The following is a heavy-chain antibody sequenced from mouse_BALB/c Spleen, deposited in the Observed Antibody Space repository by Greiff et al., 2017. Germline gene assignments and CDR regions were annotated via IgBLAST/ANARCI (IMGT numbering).Heavy chain of an antibody. CDR1: GFSLTSYG. V-gene: IGHV2-2*02. J-gene: IGHJ4*01. CDR3: ARGRWLLRLDY. CDR2: IWSGGST. Sequence: VQLQESGPGLVQPSQSLSITCTVSGFSLTSYGVHWVRQSPGKGLEWLGVIWSGGSTDYNAAFISRLSISKDNSKSQVFFKMNSLQANDTAIYYCARGRWLLRLDYWGQGTSVTVSS. D-gene: IGHD2-3*01.